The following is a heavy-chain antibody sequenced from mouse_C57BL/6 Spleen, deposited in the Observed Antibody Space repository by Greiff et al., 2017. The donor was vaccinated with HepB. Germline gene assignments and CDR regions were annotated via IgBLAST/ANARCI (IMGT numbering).Heavy chain of an antibody. CDR3: VRDLSPYDGYPMDY. CDR1: GFTFNTYA. D-gene: IGHD2-3*01. Sequence: EVQGVESGGGLVQPKGSLKLSCAASGFTFNTYAMHWVRQAPGKGLEWVARIRSKSSNYATYYADSVKDRFTISRDDSQSMLYLQMNNLKTEDTAMYYCVRDLSPYDGYPMDYWGQGTSVTVSS. V-gene: IGHV10-3*01. J-gene: IGHJ4*01. CDR2: IRSKSSNYAT.